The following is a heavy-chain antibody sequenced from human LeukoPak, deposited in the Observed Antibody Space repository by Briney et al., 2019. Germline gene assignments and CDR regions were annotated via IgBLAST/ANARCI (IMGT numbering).Heavy chain of an antibody. V-gene: IGHV1-69*13. CDR1: GGTFSSYA. J-gene: IGHJ6*02. CDR3: ARAHRYYDFWSGYYNYYYYYGMDV. D-gene: IGHD3-3*01. CDR2: IIPIFGTA. Sequence: SVKVSCKASGGTFSSYAISLVRQAPGQGLEWMGGIIPIFGTANYAQKFQGRVTITADESTSTAYMELSSLRSEDTAVYYCARAHRYYDFWSGYYNYYYYYGMDVWGQGTTVTVSS.